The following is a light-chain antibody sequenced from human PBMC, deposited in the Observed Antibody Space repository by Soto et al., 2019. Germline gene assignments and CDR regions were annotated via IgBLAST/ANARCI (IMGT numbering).Light chain of an antibody. J-gene: IGKJ5*01. V-gene: IGKV3-11*01. CDR3: QQRSNWLLT. CDR2: DAS. Sequence: ASESVSSNLAWYQHKPGQPPRLLIFDASTRATGIPARFSGRGSGTDFTLTISSLQPEDFAVYYCQQRSNWLLTFGQGTRVEIK. CDR1: ESVSSN.